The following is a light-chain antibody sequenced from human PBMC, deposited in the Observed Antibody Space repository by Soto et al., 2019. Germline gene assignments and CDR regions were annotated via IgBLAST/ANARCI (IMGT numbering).Light chain of an antibody. CDR3: SSYTSSTTVL. J-gene: IGLJ2*01. V-gene: IGLV2-14*03. Sequence: QSALTQPASVSGSPGQSITISCTGTSCDVGGYNYVSWYQQHPGKAPKLMIYDVTYRPPGVSDRFSGSKSGNTASLTISGLQAEDEAEYFCSSYTSSTTVLFGGGTKLTVL. CDR2: DVT. CDR1: SCDVGGYNY.